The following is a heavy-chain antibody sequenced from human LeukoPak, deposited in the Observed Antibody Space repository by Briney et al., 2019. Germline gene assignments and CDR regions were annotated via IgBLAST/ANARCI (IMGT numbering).Heavy chain of an antibody. Sequence: PSETLSLTCTVSGGSISSYYWSWIRQPPGKGLEWIAYISDIGSINYNPSLKSRVTISLETSKNQCSLKLSSVTAADTAVYYCAGHHPRNTVDFWGQGTLVTVSS. V-gene: IGHV4-59*08. D-gene: IGHD2/OR15-2a*01. CDR3: AGHHPRNTVDF. CDR1: GGSISSYY. J-gene: IGHJ4*02. CDR2: ISDIGSI.